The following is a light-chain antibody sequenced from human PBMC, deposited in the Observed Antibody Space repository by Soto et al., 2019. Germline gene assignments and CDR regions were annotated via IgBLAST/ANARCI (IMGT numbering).Light chain of an antibody. Sequence: EIVLTQSQDTLSLSPGERATLSCRASQSVDKNLYWYQQKPGQAPRLLIYGASARATGIPARFSGSGSGTEFTLTINSLQSEDFAVYYCQQSHNWYTFGQGTKVDIK. V-gene: IGKV3-15*01. J-gene: IGKJ2*01. CDR2: GAS. CDR1: QSVDKN. CDR3: QQSHNWYT.